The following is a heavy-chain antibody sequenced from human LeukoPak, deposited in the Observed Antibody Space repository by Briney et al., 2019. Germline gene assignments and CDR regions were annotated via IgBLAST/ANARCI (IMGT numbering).Heavy chain of an antibody. CDR1: GFTFSSYG. Sequence: GGSLRLSCAASGFTFSSYGMHWVRQAPGKGLEWVAFIRYDGSNKYYADSVKGRFTISRDNSKNTLYLQMNSLRAEDTAVYYCAKDSSAYCGGDCSNFDYWGQGTLVTVSS. CDR2: IRYDGSNK. V-gene: IGHV3-30*02. D-gene: IGHD2-21*02. J-gene: IGHJ4*02. CDR3: AKDSSAYCGGDCSNFDY.